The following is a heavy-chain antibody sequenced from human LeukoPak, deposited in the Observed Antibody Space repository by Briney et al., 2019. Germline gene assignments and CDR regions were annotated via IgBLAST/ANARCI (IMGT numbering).Heavy chain of an antibody. Sequence: SQTLSLTRAISGDSVSSYSAAWSWIRQSPSRGLEWLGRTYYRSKWYNDYAVSVKSRITINPVTSKNQFSLQLTSVTPEDTAVYYCARSGGHDAFDIWGQGTMVTVSS. CDR1: GDSVSSYSAA. V-gene: IGHV6-1*01. CDR2: TYYRSKWYN. D-gene: IGHD4-23*01. CDR3: ARSGGHDAFDI. J-gene: IGHJ3*02.